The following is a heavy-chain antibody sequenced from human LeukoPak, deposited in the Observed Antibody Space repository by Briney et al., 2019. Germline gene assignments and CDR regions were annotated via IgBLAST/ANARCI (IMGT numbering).Heavy chain of an antibody. CDR1: GFTFSSYA. Sequence: PGGSLRLSCAASGFTFSSYAMHWVRQAPGKGLEWVAVISYDGSNKYYADSVKGRFTISRDNSKNTLYLQMNSLRAEDTAVYYCGREGGGGYYDSSDAFDIWGQGTMVTVSS. CDR3: GREGGGGYYDSSDAFDI. D-gene: IGHD3-22*01. V-gene: IGHV3-30-3*01. CDR2: ISYDGSNK. J-gene: IGHJ3*02.